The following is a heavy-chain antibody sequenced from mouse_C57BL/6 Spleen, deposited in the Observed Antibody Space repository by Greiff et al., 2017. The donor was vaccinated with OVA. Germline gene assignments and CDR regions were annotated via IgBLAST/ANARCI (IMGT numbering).Heavy chain of an antibody. D-gene: IGHD1-1*01. V-gene: IGHV1-82*01. CDR1: GYAFSSSW. J-gene: IGHJ4*01. Sequence: VKVVESGPELVKPGASVKISCKASGYAFSSSWMNWVKQRPGKGLEWIGRIYPGDGDTNYNGKVKGKATLTADKSSSTAYMQLSSLTSEDSAVYFCARYYGSSYDYAMDYWGQGTSVTVSS. CDR2: IYPGDGDT. CDR3: ARYYGSSYDYAMDY.